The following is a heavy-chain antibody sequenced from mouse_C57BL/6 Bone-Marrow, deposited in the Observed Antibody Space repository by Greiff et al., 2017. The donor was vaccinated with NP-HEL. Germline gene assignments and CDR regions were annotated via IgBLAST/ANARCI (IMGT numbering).Heavy chain of an antibody. J-gene: IGHJ2*01. CDR1: GYTFTSYW. CDR3: ARSNGNYLDY. Sequence: QVQLQQPGAELVKPGASVKMSCKASGYTFTSYWITWVKQRPGQGLEWIGDIYPGSGSTNYNEKFKSKATLTVDTSSSTAYMQLSSLTSEYSAFYYCARSNGNYLDYWGQGTTLTVSS. V-gene: IGHV1-55*01. CDR2: IYPGSGST. D-gene: IGHD2-1*01.